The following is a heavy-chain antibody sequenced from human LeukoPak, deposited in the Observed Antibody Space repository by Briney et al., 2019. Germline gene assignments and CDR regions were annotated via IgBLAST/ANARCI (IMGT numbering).Heavy chain of an antibody. D-gene: IGHD1-7*01. CDR2: INAGNGNT. J-gene: IGHJ4*02. CDR3: ARSSGSKLELHLDY. Sequence: GASVKVSFTASGYTFTSYAMHWVRQAPGQRLEWMGWINAGNGNTEYSQKFQGRVTITRDTSASTAYMELSSLRSEDTAVYYCARSSGSKLELHLDYWGQGTLVTVSS. V-gene: IGHV1-3*01. CDR1: GYTFTSYA.